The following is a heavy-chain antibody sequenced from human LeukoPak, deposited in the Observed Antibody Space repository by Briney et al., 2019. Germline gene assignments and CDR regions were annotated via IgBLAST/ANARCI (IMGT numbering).Heavy chain of an antibody. CDR2: INSDGSST. CDR3: AREAGTYYDILTGYYRPYYFDY. J-gene: IGHJ4*02. CDR1: GFTLSSYW. D-gene: IGHD3-9*01. V-gene: IGHV3-74*01. Sequence: GGSLRLSCAASGFTLSSYWMHWVRQAPGKGLVWVSRINSDGSSTSYADSVKGRFTISRDNAKNTLYLQMNSLRAEDTAVYYCAREAGTYYDILTGYYRPYYFDYWGQGTLVTVSS.